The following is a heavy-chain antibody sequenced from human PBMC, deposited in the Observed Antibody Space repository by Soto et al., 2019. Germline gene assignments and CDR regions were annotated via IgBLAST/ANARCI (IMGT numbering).Heavy chain of an antibody. D-gene: IGHD3-3*01. CDR2: IKSKTDGGTT. CDR3: TTQNHLNYDFWSGPSYYGMDV. CDR1: GFTFSNAW. J-gene: IGHJ6*02. Sequence: GGSLRLSCAASGFTFSNAWMNWVRQAPGKGLEWVGRIKSKTDGGTTDYAAPVKGRFTISRDDSKKTLYLQMNSLKTEDTAVYYCTTQNHLNYDFWSGPSYYGMDVWGQGTTVTVSS. V-gene: IGHV3-15*07.